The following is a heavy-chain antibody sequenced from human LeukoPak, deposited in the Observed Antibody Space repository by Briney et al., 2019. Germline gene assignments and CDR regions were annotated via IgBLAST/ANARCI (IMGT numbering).Heavy chain of an antibody. D-gene: IGHD3-9*01. CDR1: GYTFTSYD. Sequence: ASVKVSCKASGYTFTSYDINWVRQATGQGLEWMGWMNPNSGNTGYAQKFQGRVTITADKSTSTAYMELSSLRSEDTAVYYCARDVRYDAFDIWGQGTMVTVSS. CDR2: MNPNSGNT. CDR3: ARDVRYDAFDI. V-gene: IGHV1-8*01. J-gene: IGHJ3*02.